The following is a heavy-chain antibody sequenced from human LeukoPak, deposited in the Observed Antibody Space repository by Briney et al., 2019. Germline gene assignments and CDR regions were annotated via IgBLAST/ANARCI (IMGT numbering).Heavy chain of an antibody. CDR1: GYSFTSYW. D-gene: IGHD3-22*01. V-gene: IGHV5-51*01. CDR3: ASHTYYYDSSGPFDY. J-gene: IGHJ4*02. CDR2: IYPGDSDT. Sequence: GESLKISCKGSGYSFTSYWIGWVRQMPGKGLEWMGIIYPGDSDTRYSPSFQGQVTISADKSISTAYLQWSSLKASDTAMHYCASHTYYYDSSGPFDYWGQGTLVTVSS.